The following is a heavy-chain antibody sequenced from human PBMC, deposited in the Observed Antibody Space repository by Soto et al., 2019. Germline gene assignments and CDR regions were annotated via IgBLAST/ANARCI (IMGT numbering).Heavy chain of an antibody. J-gene: IGHJ4*02. D-gene: IGHD6-13*01. CDR3: AHSPPILGYSSRYFDY. CDR1: GFSLSTSGVG. Sequence: QITLKESGPTLVKPTQTLTLTCTFSGFSLSTSGVGVGWIRQPPGKALEWLALIYWDDDTRYSPSLKSRLTITKDASKNQVVLTMTNMDPVDTATYYCAHSPPILGYSSRYFDYWGQGTLVTVSS. CDR2: IYWDDDT. V-gene: IGHV2-5*02.